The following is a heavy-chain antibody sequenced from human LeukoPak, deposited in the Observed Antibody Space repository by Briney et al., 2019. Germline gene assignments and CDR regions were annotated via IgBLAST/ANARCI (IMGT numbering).Heavy chain of an antibody. Sequence: PSETLSLTCTVSGGSISSYYWGWIRQPPGKGLEWIGYIYYSGSTSYNASLKSRVTMSLDTSKNQFSLKLSSVTAADTAVYYCARDGSGSSGWYLDVWGKGTTVTVSS. CDR1: GGSISSYY. V-gene: IGHV4-59*01. J-gene: IGHJ6*04. D-gene: IGHD6-19*01. CDR3: ARDGSGSSGWYLDV. CDR2: IYYSGST.